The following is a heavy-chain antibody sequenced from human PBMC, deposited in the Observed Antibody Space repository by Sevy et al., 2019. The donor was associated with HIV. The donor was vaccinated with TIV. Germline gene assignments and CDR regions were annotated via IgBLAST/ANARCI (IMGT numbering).Heavy chain of an antibody. Sequence: ASVKVSCKASGYTFTGYYMHWVRQAPGQGLEWMGWINPNSGGTNYAQKFQGRVTMTRDTSISTAYMELSRLSSDETAVYYCARDIVVVPAAIPNYYGMDVWGQGTTVTVSS. J-gene: IGHJ6*02. CDR2: INPNSGGT. CDR1: GYTFTGYY. CDR3: ARDIVVVPAAIPNYYGMDV. D-gene: IGHD2-2*02. V-gene: IGHV1-2*02.